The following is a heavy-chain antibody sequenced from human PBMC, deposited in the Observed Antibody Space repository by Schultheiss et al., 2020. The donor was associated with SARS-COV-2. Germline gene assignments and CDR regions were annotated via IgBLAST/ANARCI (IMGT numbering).Heavy chain of an antibody. Sequence: SETLSLTCTVSGGSISSSSYYWGWIRQPPGKGLEWIGSIYYSGSTYYNPSLKSRVTISVDTSKNQFSLKLSSVTAADTAVYYCARRIVGAIPYYFDYWGQGTLVTVSS. V-gene: IGHV4-39*07. CDR1: GGSISSSSYY. CDR2: IYYSGST. D-gene: IGHD1-26*01. J-gene: IGHJ4*02. CDR3: ARRIVGAIPYYFDY.